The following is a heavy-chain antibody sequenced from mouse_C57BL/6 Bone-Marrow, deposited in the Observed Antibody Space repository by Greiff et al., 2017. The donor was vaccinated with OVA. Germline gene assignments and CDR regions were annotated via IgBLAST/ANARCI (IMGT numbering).Heavy chain of an antibody. J-gene: IGHJ1*03. Sequence: VHLVESGPGLVQPSQSLSITCTVSGFSLTSYGVHWVRQSPGKGLEWLGVIWRGGSTDYNAAFMSRLSITKDNSKSQVFFKMNSLQADDTAIYYCAKNRPGYYGSSSHWYFDVWGTGTTVTVSS. CDR1: GFSLTSYG. D-gene: IGHD1-1*01. CDR3: AKNRPGYYGSSSHWYFDV. V-gene: IGHV2-5*01. CDR2: IWRGGST.